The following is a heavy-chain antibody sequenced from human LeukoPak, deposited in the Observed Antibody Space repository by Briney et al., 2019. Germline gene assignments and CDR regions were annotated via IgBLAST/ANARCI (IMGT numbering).Heavy chain of an antibody. D-gene: IGHD3-3*01. V-gene: IGHV3-11*01. J-gene: IGHJ4*02. CDR2: ISSSGSTI. Sequence: GGSLRLSCAASGFTFSDYYMSWIRQAPGKGLDWVSYISSSGSTIYYADSVKGRFTISRDNAKNSLYLQMNSLRAEDTAVYYCARDYDFWSDTEDYWGQGTLVTVSS. CDR1: GFTFSDYY. CDR3: ARDYDFWSDTEDY.